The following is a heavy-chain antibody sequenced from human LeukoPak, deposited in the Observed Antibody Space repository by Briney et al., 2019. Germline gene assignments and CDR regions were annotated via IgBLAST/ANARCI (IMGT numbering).Heavy chain of an antibody. CDR3: ARDQGSFDY. D-gene: IGHD2-15*01. CDR1: GFSFTSYW. J-gene: IGHJ4*02. Sequence: PGGSLRLSCVTPGFSFTSYWMTWVRQAPGKGLEWVANIKEDESEKYYVDSVKGRFTISRDNAKSSMYLQMNNLRVEDTAVYYCARDQGSFDYWGQGTLVAVSS. CDR2: IKEDESEK. V-gene: IGHV3-7*01.